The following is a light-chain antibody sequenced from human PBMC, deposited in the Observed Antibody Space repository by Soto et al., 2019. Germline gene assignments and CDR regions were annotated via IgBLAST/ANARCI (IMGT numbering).Light chain of an antibody. CDR2: ATS. V-gene: IGKV1-27*01. CDR1: QVIGDY. J-gene: IGKJ3*01. CDR3: QKYNRAPLT. Sequence: DVQLTQSPSSLSASVGDRVTITCRASQVIGDYLAWYQQIPGKVPKLLIYATSTLQSGVPSRFSGSRSGTDFTLTISSLQPEDVATYYCQKYNRAPLTFGPGTKVDLK.